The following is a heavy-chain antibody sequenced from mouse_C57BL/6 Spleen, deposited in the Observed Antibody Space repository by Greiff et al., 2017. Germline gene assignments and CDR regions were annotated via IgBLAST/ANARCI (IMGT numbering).Heavy chain of an antibody. CDR1: GYAFTNYL. Sequence: QVHVKQSGAELVRPGTSVKVSCKASGYAFTNYLIEWVKQRPGQGLEWIGVINPGSCDTNYNEKFKGKATLTADKSSSTAYMQLSSLTSEDSAVYFCARNWNDYAMDYWGQGTSVTVSS. J-gene: IGHJ4*01. D-gene: IGHD4-1*01. CDR2: INPGSCDT. CDR3: ARNWNDYAMDY. V-gene: IGHV1-54*01.